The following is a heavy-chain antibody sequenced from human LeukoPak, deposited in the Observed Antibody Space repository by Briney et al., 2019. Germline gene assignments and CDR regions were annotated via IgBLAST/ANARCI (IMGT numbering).Heavy chain of an antibody. V-gene: IGHV3-30*18. CDR3: AKMSSSWPWDYYYYYGMDV. D-gene: IGHD6-13*01. CDR1: GFTFSSYG. J-gene: IGHJ6*02. Sequence: PGRSLRLSCAASGFTFSSYGMHWVRQAPGKGLEWVAVISYDGSNKYYADSVKGRFTISRDNSKNTLYLQMNSLRAEDTAVYYCAKMSSSWPWDYYYYYGMDVWGQGTTVTVSS. CDR2: ISYDGSNK.